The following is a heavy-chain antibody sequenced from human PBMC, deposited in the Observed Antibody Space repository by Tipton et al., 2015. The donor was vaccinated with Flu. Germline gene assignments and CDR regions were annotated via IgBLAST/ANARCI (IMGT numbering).Heavy chain of an antibody. CDR1: GGSITTSY. Sequence: GLVKPSETLSLTCTVSGGSITTSYWSWLRQPAGKGLEWIGRMSTSGSTNYNASLESRLTMSRDTSKNYFSLRLSSATAADTAVYYCARDLRGYSGYTGGDAFDLWGQGIMVTVSS. CDR2: MSTSGST. CDR3: ARDLRGYSGYTGGDAFDL. J-gene: IGHJ3*01. D-gene: IGHD5-12*01. V-gene: IGHV4-4*07.